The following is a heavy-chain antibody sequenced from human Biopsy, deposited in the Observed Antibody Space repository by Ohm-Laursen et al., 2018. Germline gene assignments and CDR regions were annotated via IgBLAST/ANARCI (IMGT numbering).Heavy chain of an antibody. CDR2: IKSKTDGGTT. CDR3: TTYQY. D-gene: IGHD3-16*02. CDR1: GLTFTTAL. V-gene: IGHV3-15*01. Sequence: SLRLSCTASGLTFTTALMSWVRQAPGKGLEWVGRIKSKTDGGTTDYAASVKGRIIISRDDSKKTVYLQMNNLKTEDTGVYYCTTYQYWGQGTLVTVSS. J-gene: IGHJ4*02.